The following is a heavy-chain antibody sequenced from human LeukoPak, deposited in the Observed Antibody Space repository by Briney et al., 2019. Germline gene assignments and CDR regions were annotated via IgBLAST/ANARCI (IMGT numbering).Heavy chain of an antibody. CDR3: AKRPGSSGWYYFDY. CDR1: GFTFNNYA. V-gene: IGHV3-23*01. D-gene: IGHD6-19*01. Sequence: GSLRLSCAASGFTFNNYAMNWVRQAPGKGLEWVSVISGSGGTTYYADSVKGRFTISRDSSKNTLYLQMNSLRVEDTAVYYCAKRPGSSGWYYFDYWGQGTLVTVSS. J-gene: IGHJ4*02. CDR2: ISGSGGTT.